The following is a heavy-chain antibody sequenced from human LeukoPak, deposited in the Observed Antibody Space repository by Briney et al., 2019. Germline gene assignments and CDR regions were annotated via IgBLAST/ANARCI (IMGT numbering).Heavy chain of an antibody. CDR3: ARTLVGASFDY. J-gene: IGHJ4*02. D-gene: IGHD1-26*01. V-gene: IGHV4-59*01. Sequence: SETLSLTCTVSGGSISSYYWSWIRQPPGKGLVWIGYIYYGGSTNYNPSLKSRVTISVDTSKNQFSLKLSSVTAADTAVYYCARTLVGASFDYWGQGTLVTVSS. CDR1: GGSISSYY. CDR2: IYYGGST.